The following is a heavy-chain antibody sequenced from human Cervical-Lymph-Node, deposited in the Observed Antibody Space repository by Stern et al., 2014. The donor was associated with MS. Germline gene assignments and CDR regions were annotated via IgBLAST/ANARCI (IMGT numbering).Heavy chain of an antibody. D-gene: IGHD4-23*01. V-gene: IGHV5-51*01. J-gene: IGHJ5*02. Sequence: EVQLVESGAEVKKPGESLKISCKASGYMFASHWIGWVRQMPGQGLEWMGGIYPGDSCTSYRPAFQGLVTISVDKSISTAYLQWSSLKASDTAMYYCARFNGGNSDWFDPWGQGTLVTVSS. CDR1: GYMFASHW. CDR3: ARFNGGNSDWFDP. CDR2: IYPGDSCT.